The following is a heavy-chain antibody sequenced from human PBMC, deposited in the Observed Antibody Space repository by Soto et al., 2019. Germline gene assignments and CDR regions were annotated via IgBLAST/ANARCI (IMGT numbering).Heavy chain of an antibody. J-gene: IGHJ4*02. Sequence: SETLSLTCAVYGGSFSGYYWSWIRQPPGKGLEWIGEINHSGSTNYNPSLKSRVTISVDTSKNQFSLKLSSVTAADTAVYYCARIREGTGDPSDYWGQGTLVTVSS. CDR3: ARIREGTGDPSDY. CDR2: INHSGST. CDR1: GGSFSGYY. V-gene: IGHV4-34*01. D-gene: IGHD7-27*01.